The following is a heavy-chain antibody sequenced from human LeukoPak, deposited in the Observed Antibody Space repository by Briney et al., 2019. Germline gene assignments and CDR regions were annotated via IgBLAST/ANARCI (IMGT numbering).Heavy chain of an antibody. Sequence: GGALRLSCAASGFIFSNYDMHWVRQAAGKGLEWVSAIGTAGDTYYPGSVQGRFTISRENAKNSMFLQMNSLRAGDSAVYYCARGSYCSGTTCSGGVDYWGLGTLVTVSS. CDR1: GFIFSNYD. J-gene: IGHJ4*02. CDR3: ARGSYCSGTTCSGGVDY. V-gene: IGHV3-13*01. D-gene: IGHD2-2*01. CDR2: IGTAGDT.